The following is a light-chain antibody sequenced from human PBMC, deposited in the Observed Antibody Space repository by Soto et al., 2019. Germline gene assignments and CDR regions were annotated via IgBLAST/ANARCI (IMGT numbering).Light chain of an antibody. CDR3: QQYNKWPRT. CDR2: DAS. Sequence: EVVMTQSPVTLSLSPGDRATVSCRASQTVVTHLAWFQQKPGQPPRLLIYDASATATGIPSGSGSGTEFTLTISSLQSEDFAVYYCQQYNKWPRTFGQGTKVE. V-gene: IGKV3-15*01. J-gene: IGKJ1*01. CDR1: QTVVTH.